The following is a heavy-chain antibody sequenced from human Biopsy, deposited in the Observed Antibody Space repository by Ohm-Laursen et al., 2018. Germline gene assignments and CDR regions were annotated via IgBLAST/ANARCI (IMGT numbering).Heavy chain of an antibody. V-gene: IGHV3-9*01. CDR2: ISWNSDSI. Sequence: SLRLSCAVSGFTFDDYAMHWVRQAPGKGLEWVSGISWNSDSIGYADSVKGRFTISRDNAKKSLYLQMNSLRAEDTALYYCAKDRYTGKYYYYYGMDVWGQGTAVSVSS. CDR3: AKDRYTGKYYYYYGMDV. CDR1: GFTFDDYA. D-gene: IGHD1-14*01. J-gene: IGHJ6*02.